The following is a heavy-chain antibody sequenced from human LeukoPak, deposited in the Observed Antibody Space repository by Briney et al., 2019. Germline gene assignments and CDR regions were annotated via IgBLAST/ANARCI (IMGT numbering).Heavy chain of an antibody. J-gene: IGHJ4*02. V-gene: IGHV3-30*04. CDR3: AKDSIVGATSGVY. D-gene: IGHD1-26*01. CDR1: GSIFSSYA. Sequence: GGSLLLSCAASGSIFSSYATHWVRQAPVSGLEWVAVISYDGSNKYYADSVKGRFTISGDNSKNTLNLQMNSLRAEDTAVYYCAKDSIVGATSGVYWGQGTLVTVSS. CDR2: ISYDGSNK.